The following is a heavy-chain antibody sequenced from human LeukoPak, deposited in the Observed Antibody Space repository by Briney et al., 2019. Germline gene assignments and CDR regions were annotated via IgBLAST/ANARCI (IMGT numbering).Heavy chain of an antibody. Sequence: PSETLSLTCTVSGGSISSYYWSWIRQPPGKGLEWIGYIYYSGSTNYNPSLKSRVTISVDTSKNQFSLKLSSVTAADTAVYYCARATYGYSGSSAPDYWGQGTLVTVSS. V-gene: IGHV4-59*01. D-gene: IGHD5-18*01. CDR2: IYYSGST. CDR1: GGSISSYY. J-gene: IGHJ4*02. CDR3: ARATYGYSGSSAPDY.